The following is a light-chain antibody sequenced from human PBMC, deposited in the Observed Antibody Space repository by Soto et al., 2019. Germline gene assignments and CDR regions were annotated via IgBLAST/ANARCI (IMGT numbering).Light chain of an antibody. V-gene: IGKV3-15*01. CDR1: QSISSN. J-gene: IGKJ1*01. Sequence: MVMTQSPATLSVSPGERATLSCRASQSISSNLAWYQQKPGQAPRLLIYHASTRATGIPARFSGSGSGTEFTLTISSLQSEDFSFYYCQLYHNWWTFGQVTKVEVK. CDR2: HAS. CDR3: QLYHNWWT.